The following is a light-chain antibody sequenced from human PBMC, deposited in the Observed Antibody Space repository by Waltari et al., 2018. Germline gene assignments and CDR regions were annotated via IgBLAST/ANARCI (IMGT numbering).Light chain of an antibody. J-gene: IGLJ1*01. CDR2: EVS. CDR3: SSYTTSSAPGV. V-gene: IGLV2-14*01. CDR1: DSDVGDYDF. Sequence: QSALTQPASVSGPPGQSITISCSGTDSDVGDYDFLSWYQQHPGKAPHLIIYEVSNRPSGISNRFSASKSGNTASLTISGLQAEDEADYYCSSYTTSSAPGVFGTGTRVTVL.